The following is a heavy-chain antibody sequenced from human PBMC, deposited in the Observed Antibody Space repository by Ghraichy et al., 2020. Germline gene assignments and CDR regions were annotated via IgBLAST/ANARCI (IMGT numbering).Heavy chain of an antibody. V-gene: IGHV3-23*01. J-gene: IGHJ3*01. Sequence: LSLTCAASGFSFSDFAMNWVRQAPGKGLEWVSTISGTGGSTYYADSVRGRFTISRHNSDSTLFLQMIALRGDDTTTYFCTGGKAYCTPYTCTSDAFDHWGEGTMVIVSS. CDR2: ISGTGGST. D-gene: IGHD2-8*01. CDR3: TGGKAYCTPYTCTSDAFDH. CDR1: GFSFSDFA.